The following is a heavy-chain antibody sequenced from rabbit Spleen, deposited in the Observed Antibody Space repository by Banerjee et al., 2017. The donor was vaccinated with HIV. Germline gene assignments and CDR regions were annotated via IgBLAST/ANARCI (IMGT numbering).Heavy chain of an antibody. D-gene: IGHD2-1*01. V-gene: IGHV1S45*01. CDR1: GIDFTNYY. CDR3: ARTFPNGAWNIDL. CDR2: IYAAKGST. Sequence: QEQLTETGGGLVQPGGSLTLSCKASGIDFTNYYISWVRQAPGKGLEWIGIIYAAKGSTDYASWVNGRFTISKTSSTTVTLQMTSLTAADTATYFCARTFPNGAWNIDLWGPGTLVTVS. J-gene: IGHJ4*01.